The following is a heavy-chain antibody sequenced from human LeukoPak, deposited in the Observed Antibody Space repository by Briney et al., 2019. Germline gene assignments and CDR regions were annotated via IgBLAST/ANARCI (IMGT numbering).Heavy chain of an antibody. CDR1: GYTFTAYY. CDR3: ARGRYSSSLYDY. V-gene: IGHV1-2*02. CDR2: INPINPNSDDI. D-gene: IGHD6-13*01. Sequence: ASVKVSCKTSGYTFTAYYMHWVRQAPGQGLEWMGWINPINPNSDDIHYAQKFRGRVTMTRDTSISTAYVELSSLRADDTAVYHCARGRYSSSLYDYWGQGTLVTVSS. J-gene: IGHJ4*02.